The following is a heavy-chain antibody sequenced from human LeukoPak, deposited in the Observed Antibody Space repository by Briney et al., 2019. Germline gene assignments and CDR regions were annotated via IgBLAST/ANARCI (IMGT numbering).Heavy chain of an antibody. J-gene: IGHJ1*01. V-gene: IGHV4-59*01. Sequence: PSETLSLTCTVSGGSITRYYWTWIRQPPGKGLEWIGYIYHSGTTNYNPSLKSRVTISVDTSKNQFSLKLTSVTAADTAVYYCAQKAPYSPGYSQQWGQGTLVTVSS. D-gene: IGHD2-15*01. CDR3: AQKAPYSPGYSQQ. CDR2: IYHSGTT. CDR1: GGSITRYY.